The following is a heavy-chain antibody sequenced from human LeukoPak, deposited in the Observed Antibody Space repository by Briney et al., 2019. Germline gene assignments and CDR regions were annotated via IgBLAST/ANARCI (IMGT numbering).Heavy chain of an antibody. J-gene: IGHJ1*01. CDR3: ARDMDSSSWYGFYFQH. CDR2: IIPIFGTA. CDR1: GGTFSSCA. D-gene: IGHD6-13*01. Sequence: SVKVSCKASGGTFSSCAISWVRQAPGQGLEWMGRIIPIFGTANYAQKFQGRVTITTDESTSTAYMELSSLRSEDTAVYYCARDMDSSSWYGFYFQHWGQGTLVTVSS. V-gene: IGHV1-69*05.